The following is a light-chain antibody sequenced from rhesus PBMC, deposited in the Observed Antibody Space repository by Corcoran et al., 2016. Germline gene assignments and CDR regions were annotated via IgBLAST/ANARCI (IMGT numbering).Light chain of an antibody. J-gene: IGKJ4*01. CDR1: QSLVHSDGKTY. CDR2: QVV. CDR3: MQSTHWALA. Sequence: DVVLTQSPVSLPVTLGQPASISCSPSQSLVHSDGKTYLNWLQQKPGQLPRCLIYQVVNRNLGVPDRFSGSVAGTDFTLKISRVEAADVGFYDCMQSTHWALAFGEGTKVELK. V-gene: IGKV2S9*01.